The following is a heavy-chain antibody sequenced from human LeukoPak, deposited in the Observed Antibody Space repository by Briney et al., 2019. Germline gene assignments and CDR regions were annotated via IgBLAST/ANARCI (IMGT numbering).Heavy chain of an antibody. CDR3: ASSYYYDSSGYYYDHAFEI. CDR1: GFTFSSYW. V-gene: IGHV3-7*01. D-gene: IGHD3-22*01. Sequence: GGSLRLSCAASGFTFSSYWMSWVRQAPGKGLEWVANIKQDGSEKYYVDSVKGRFTISRDNAKNSLYLQMNSLRAEDTAVYYCASSYYYDSSGYYYDHAFEIWGQGTMVTVSS. J-gene: IGHJ3*02. CDR2: IKQDGSEK.